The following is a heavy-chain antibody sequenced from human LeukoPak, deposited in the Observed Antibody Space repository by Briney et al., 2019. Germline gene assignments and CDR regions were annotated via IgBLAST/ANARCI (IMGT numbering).Heavy chain of an antibody. CDR3: ARIRDGYNP. CDR2: IIPIFGIA. J-gene: IGHJ5*02. V-gene: IGHV1-69*04. CDR1: GGTFSSYA. Sequence: GASVKVSCKASGGTFSSYAISWVRQAPGQGLEWMGRIIPIFGIANYAQKFLGRVTITADKSTGTAYMELSSLRSEDTAVYYCARIRDGYNPWGQGTLVTVSS. D-gene: IGHD5-24*01.